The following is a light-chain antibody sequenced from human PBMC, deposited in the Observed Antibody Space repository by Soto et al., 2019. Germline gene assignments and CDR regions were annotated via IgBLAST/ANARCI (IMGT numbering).Light chain of an antibody. CDR3: QQYDSYPYT. V-gene: IGKV1-5*01. Sequence: DIPMTQSPSTLSASVGDRVTITCRASQTFSSWLAWYQQKPGKAPKLLIYYAFNLESGVPSRFSGSGSGTEFTLTISSLQPDDFATYYCQQYDSYPYTFGQGTKLEIK. J-gene: IGKJ2*01. CDR2: YAF. CDR1: QTFSSW.